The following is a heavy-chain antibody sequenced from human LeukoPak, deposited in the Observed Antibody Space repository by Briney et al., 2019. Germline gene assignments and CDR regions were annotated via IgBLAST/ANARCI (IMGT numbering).Heavy chain of an antibody. V-gene: IGHV3-74*01. CDR1: GFTFSSYW. Sequence: GGSLRLSRAASGFTFSSYWMHWVRQAPGKGLVWVSRINSDGSSTSYADSVKGRFTISRDNAKNSLYLQMNSLRAEDTAVYYCARVAYYYDSSGCDWGQGTLVTVS. CDR2: INSDGSST. D-gene: IGHD3-22*01. CDR3: ARVAYYYDSSGCD. J-gene: IGHJ4*02.